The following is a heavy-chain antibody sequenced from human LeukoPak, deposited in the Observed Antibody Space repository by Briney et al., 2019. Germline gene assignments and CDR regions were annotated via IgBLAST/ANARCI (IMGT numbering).Heavy chain of an antibody. D-gene: IGHD6-19*01. CDR3: ARDAYSSGCIDY. J-gene: IGHJ4*02. V-gene: IGHV1-2*02. CDR1: GYTFTGYY. CDR2: INPNSGGT. Sequence: ASVKVSCKASGYTFTGYYMHWVRQAPGQGLEWMGWINPNSGGTNYAQKFQGRVTMTRDTSISTAYMELSRLRSDDTAVYYCARDAYSSGCIDYWGQGTLVTVSS.